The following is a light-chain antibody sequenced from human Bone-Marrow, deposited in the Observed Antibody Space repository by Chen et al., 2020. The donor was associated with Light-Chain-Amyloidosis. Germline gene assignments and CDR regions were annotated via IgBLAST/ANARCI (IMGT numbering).Light chain of an antibody. V-gene: IGLV3-21*02. CDR3: QVWDRSSDRPV. Sequence: SYVRTQPSSVSVAPGQTAKIACGGNNIGSTSVHWYQQTPGQAPLLVVYDDSDRPSGIPERLSGSNSGNTAALTISRVEAGDEADYYCQVWDRSSDRPVFGGGTKLTVL. CDR1: NIGSTS. CDR2: DDS. J-gene: IGLJ3*02.